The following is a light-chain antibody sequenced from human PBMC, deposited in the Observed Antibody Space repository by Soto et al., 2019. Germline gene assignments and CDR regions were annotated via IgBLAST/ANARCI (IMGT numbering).Light chain of an antibody. CDR2: GSS. V-gene: IGKV3-15*01. CDR1: QSVSTS. Sequence: EIVMTQSPATLSMSPGERASLSCRASQSVSTSLAWYQQEPGQAPRLLIYGSSTRATGIPARFSGFGSGTEFTLTISSLQSEDFAIYYCQQYNNWPRTFGQGTKVDIK. CDR3: QQYNNWPRT. J-gene: IGKJ1*01.